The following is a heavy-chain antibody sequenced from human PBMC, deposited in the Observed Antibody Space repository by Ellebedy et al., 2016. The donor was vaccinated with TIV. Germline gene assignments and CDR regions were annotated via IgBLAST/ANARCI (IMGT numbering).Heavy chain of an antibody. D-gene: IGHD3-10*01. CDR2: IFYNGMT. Sequence: MPSETLSLTCTVSGGSMSPYYWSWVRQSPGGGMEWIGYIFYNGMTNYNPYLTSRVTMSIDTSKNQFSLNLTSVTAAYTAFYYCARDRGLLGSWGQGALVTVAS. CDR3: ARDRGLLGS. CDR1: GGSMSPYY. J-gene: IGHJ4*02. V-gene: IGHV4-59*13.